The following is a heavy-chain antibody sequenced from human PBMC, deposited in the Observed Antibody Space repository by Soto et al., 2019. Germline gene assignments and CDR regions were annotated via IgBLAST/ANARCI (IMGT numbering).Heavy chain of an antibody. CDR2: IYSSGST. Sequence: QVQLQESGPGLVKPSETLSLTCTVSGGSVSSGSYYWIWIRQPPGQGLEWIGYIYSSGSTSYNPSLKSRVTLSVDTSKNQFSLKLSSVTAADTAVYYCARDGDGYNYWGQGTLVTVSS. CDR3: ARDGDGYNY. V-gene: IGHV4-61*01. J-gene: IGHJ4*02. CDR1: GGSVSSGSYY. D-gene: IGHD5-12*01.